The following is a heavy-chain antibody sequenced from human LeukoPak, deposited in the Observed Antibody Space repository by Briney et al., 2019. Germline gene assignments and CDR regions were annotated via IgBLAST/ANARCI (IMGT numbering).Heavy chain of an antibody. Sequence: PGGSLRLPCAASGFTFSHHWMHWVRQAPGKGLVWVSHISSDESSTTYADSVKGRFTISRDNRKNTLYLQMNSLRVEDTAMYYCTRNPDGRNWFDPWGQGTLVTVSS. V-gene: IGHV3-74*01. D-gene: IGHD1-14*01. CDR2: ISSDESST. J-gene: IGHJ5*02. CDR3: TRNPDGRNWFDP. CDR1: GFTFSHHW.